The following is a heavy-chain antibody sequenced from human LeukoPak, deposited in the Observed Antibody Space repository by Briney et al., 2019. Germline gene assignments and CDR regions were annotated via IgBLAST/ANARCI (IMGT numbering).Heavy chain of an antibody. CDR3: GDLDY. CDR1: GGSVSSGSYY. V-gene: IGHV4-61*01. CDR2: IYYSGST. J-gene: IGHJ4*02. Sequence: SETLSLTCTVTGGSVSSGSYYWSWIRQPPGKGLEWIGYIYYSGSTNYNPSLKSRVTISVDTSKNQFSLKLSSVTAADTAVYYCGDLDYGGREPLVTVSS.